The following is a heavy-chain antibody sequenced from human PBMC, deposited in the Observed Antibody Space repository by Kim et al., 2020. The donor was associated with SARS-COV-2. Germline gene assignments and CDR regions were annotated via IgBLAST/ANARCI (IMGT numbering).Heavy chain of an antibody. J-gene: IGHJ4*02. CDR2: INHSGST. Sequence: SETLSLTCAVYGGSFSGYYWSWIRQPPGKGLEWIGEINHSGSTNYNPSLKSRVTISVDTSKNQFSLKLSSVTAADTAVYYCARKRYDSSGYSPYYFDYWGQGTLVTVSS. D-gene: IGHD3-22*01. V-gene: IGHV4-34*01. CDR3: ARKRYDSSGYSPYYFDY. CDR1: GGSFSGYY.